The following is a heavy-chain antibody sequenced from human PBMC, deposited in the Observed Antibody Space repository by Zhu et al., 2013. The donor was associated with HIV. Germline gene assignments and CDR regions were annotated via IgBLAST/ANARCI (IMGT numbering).Heavy chain of an antibody. CDR3: ARGGEQQLVPYYFDY. CDR1: GDTFSSYS. J-gene: IGHJ4*02. CDR2: IIPIFGRA. V-gene: IGHV1-69*01. Sequence: QVQLVQSGTEMKKPGSSVKVSCKASGDTFSSYSISWVRQAPGQGLEWMGGIIPIFGRANSAQKFQGRITITADESTSTAYMELSSLRSEDTAIYYCARGGEQQLVPYYFDYWGQGPWSPSPQ. D-gene: IGHD6-13*01.